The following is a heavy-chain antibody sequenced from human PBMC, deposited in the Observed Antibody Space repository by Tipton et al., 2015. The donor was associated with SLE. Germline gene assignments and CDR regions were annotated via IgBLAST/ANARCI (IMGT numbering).Heavy chain of an antibody. CDR3: ARTYGDAAFDL. CDR2: IYYTGIT. CDR1: DASFSSINYF. V-gene: IGHV4-39*06. J-gene: IGHJ3*01. Sequence: TLSLTCSVSDASFSSINYFWGWVRQTPGKGLEWIGTIYYTGITYYNPSLKSRITISLDTSKNQFALKLSSVTAADTALYYCARTYGDAAFDLWGQGTKVTVSS. D-gene: IGHD4-17*01.